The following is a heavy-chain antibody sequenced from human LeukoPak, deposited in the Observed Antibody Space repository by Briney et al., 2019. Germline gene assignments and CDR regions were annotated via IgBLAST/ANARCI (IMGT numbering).Heavy chain of an antibody. J-gene: IGHJ5*02. CDR1: GGSISSYY. CDR2: IYTSGGA. V-gene: IGHV4-4*07. D-gene: IGHD2-8*02. CDR3: ASSWSLMGWFDR. Sequence: SETLSLTCAVSGGSISSYYWSWIRQPAGRGLEWIGRIYTSGGANYSPSLKSRVAMSIDTSKNQFSLRLTSVTAAGTAVYYCASSWSLMGWFDRWGQGTLVTVSS.